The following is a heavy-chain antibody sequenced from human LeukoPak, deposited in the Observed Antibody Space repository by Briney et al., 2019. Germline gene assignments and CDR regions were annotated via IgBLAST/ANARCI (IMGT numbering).Heavy chain of an antibody. V-gene: IGHV1-69*04. CDR2: IIPILGIA. CDR3: ARDRYDRPWEPIVADAFDI. J-gene: IGHJ3*02. Sequence: GSSVKVSCKASGGTFSSYAISWVRQAPGQGLEWMGRIIPILGIANYAQKFQGRVTITADKSTSTAYMELSSLRSEDTAVYYCARDRYDRPWEPIVADAFDIWGQGTMVTVSS. D-gene: IGHD2-21*01. CDR1: GGTFSSYA.